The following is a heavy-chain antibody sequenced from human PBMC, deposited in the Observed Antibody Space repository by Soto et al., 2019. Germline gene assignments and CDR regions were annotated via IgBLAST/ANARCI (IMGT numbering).Heavy chain of an antibody. Sequence: QVQLVQSGAEVKKPGASVKVSCKASGYTFTSYAMHWVRQAPGQRLEWMGWINAGNGNTKYSQMFQGRVTITRDTSASXAYMALSSLRSEDTAVYYCASSYYYDSSGYSSLYYYYGMDVWGQGTTVTVSS. CDR2: INAGNGNT. J-gene: IGHJ6*02. CDR3: ASSYYYDSSGYSSLYYYYGMDV. CDR1: GYTFTSYA. V-gene: IGHV1-3*01. D-gene: IGHD3-22*01.